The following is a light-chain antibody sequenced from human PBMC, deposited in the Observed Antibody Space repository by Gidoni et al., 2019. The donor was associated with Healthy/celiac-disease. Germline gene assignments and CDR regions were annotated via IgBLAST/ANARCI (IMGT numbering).Light chain of an antibody. CDR2: KAS. V-gene: IGKV1-5*03. Sequence: DIQMTKSPSTLSASVGDRVTITCRASQSISSRLAWYQQKPVKAPKLLIYKASSLESGVRSRFSGSGSGTEFTLTISGLQPYDFETYYCQQYNSYPYTFGQGTKLEIK. J-gene: IGKJ2*01. CDR1: QSISSR. CDR3: QQYNSYPYT.